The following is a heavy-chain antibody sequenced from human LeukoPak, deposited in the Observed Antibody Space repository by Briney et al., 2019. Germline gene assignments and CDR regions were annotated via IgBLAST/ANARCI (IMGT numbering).Heavy chain of an antibody. CDR3: ARDLITIRGWYWTGDYYYGMDV. D-gene: IGHD6-19*01. CDR2: INPSGGST. J-gene: IGHJ6*02. Sequence: GASVKVSCKASGYTFTSYYMHWVRQAPGQGLEWMGIINPSGGSTSYAQKFQGRVTMTRDTSISTAYMELSRLRSDDTAVYYRARDLITIRGWYWTGDYYYGMDVWGQGTTVTVSS. CDR1: GYTFTSYY. V-gene: IGHV1-46*01.